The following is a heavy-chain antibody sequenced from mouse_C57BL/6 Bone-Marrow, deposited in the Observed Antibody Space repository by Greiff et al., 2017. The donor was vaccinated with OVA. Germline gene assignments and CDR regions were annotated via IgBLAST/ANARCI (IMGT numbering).Heavy chain of an antibody. J-gene: IGHJ3*01. CDR1: GYTFTNYW. V-gene: IGHV1-63*01. D-gene: IGHD2-4*01. CDR2: IYPGGGYT. Sequence: QVQLQQSGAELVRPGTSVKMSCKASGYTFTNYWIGWAKQRPGHGLEWIGDIYPGGGYTNYNEKFKGKATLTADKSSSTAYMQFSSLTSEDSAIYYCARYRGDDHDLGIFAYWGQGTLVTVSA. CDR3: ARYRGDDHDLGIFAY.